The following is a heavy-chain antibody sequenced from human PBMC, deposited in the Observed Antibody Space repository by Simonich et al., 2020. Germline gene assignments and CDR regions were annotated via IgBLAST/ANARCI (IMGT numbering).Heavy chain of an antibody. CDR3: ARGLLSGSYYAFDI. D-gene: IGHD1-26*01. CDR1: GYTFTGYC. V-gene: IGHV1-2*02. J-gene: IGHJ3*02. Sequence: QVQLVQSGAEVKKPGASVKVSCKASGYTFTGYCMHWVRQAPGTGLEWMGWFNPNRGGTNYAQSFQGSVTMTRDTSISTAYMGLSRLRSDDTAVYYCARGLLSGSYYAFDIWGQGTMVTVSS. CDR2: FNPNRGGT.